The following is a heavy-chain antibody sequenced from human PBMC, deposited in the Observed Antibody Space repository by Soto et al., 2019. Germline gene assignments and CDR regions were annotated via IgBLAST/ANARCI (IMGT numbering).Heavy chain of an antibody. D-gene: IGHD3-3*01. Sequence: ETLSLTCAVYGGSFSGYYWNWIRQPPGKGLEWIGEIDHSGYTNYNPSLKSRVTISVDTSKNQFSLRLTSVTAADTAVYYCARVRDWFDPWGQGTLVTVPQ. CDR1: GGSFSGYY. CDR3: ARVRDWFDP. CDR2: IDHSGYT. V-gene: IGHV4-34*01. J-gene: IGHJ5*02.